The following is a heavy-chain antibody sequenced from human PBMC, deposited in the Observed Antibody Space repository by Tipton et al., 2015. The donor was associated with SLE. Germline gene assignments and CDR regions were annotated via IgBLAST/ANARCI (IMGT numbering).Heavy chain of an antibody. V-gene: IGHV1-69*01. CDR1: GGSFSSYS. CDR2: IIPIYGPA. Sequence: QSGPEVKKPGSSVKVSCEASGGSFSSYSISWVRQAPGQGLEWMGGIIPIYGPANYAQKFQGRVTITADESTSTAYMDLSSLRSEAAAVYYCARDGGVVRGAKGWFDPWGQGTLVTVSS. J-gene: IGHJ5*02. CDR3: ARDGGVVRGAKGWFDP. D-gene: IGHD3-10*01.